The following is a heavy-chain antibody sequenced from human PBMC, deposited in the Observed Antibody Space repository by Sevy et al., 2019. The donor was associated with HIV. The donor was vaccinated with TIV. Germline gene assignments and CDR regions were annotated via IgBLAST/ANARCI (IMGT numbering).Heavy chain of an antibody. CDR1: GYTFSGYD. CDR2: MNPHSGRR. J-gene: IGHJ6*02. CDR3: ARADLDSSTFFYYYGMDV. Sequence: ASVKVSCKASGYTFSGYDINWVRQATGQGLEWLGWMNPHSGRRGYAPKFQGRVTMTTNTSIDTAYMELRRLRSEDSAVYYCARADLDSSTFFYYYGMDVWGQGTTVTVSS. D-gene: IGHD6-13*01. V-gene: IGHV1-8*02.